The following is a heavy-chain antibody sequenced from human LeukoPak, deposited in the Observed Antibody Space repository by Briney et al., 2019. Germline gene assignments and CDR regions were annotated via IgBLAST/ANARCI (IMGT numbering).Heavy chain of an antibody. J-gene: IGHJ4*02. D-gene: IGHD6-13*01. V-gene: IGHV3-48*03. CDR3: ARVGSSWCFDY. CDR2: ISSSGSTI. CDR1: GFTFSSYE. Sequence: GGSLRLSCAASGFTFSSYEMHWVRQAPGKGLEWVSYISSSGSTIYYADSVKGRFTISRDNAKNSLYLQMNSLRAEDTAVYYCARVGSSWCFDYWGQGTLVTVSS.